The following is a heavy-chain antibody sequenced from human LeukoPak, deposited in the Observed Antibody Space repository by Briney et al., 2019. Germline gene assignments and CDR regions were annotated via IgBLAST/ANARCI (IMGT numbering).Heavy chain of an antibody. CDR2: INIDGSSP. J-gene: IGHJ4*02. Sequence: PGGSLRLSCAASGFTFSNYWMHWVRQAPGKGLVWVSRINIDGSSPRYADSVEGRFTISRDNAKNTLYLQMNSLRVEDTAVYYCARAPPGIAAYFDFWGRGTLVTVSS. CDR3: ARAPPGIAAYFDF. D-gene: IGHD6-13*01. V-gene: IGHV3-74*01. CDR1: GFTFSNYW.